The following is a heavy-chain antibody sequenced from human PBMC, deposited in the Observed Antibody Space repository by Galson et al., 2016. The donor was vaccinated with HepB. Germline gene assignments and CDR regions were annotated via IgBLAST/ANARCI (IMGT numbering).Heavy chain of an antibody. Sequence: ETLSLTCTISGGSISSLYWSWIRQTPGKGLEWLGYINYSWNTYYNPSLKSRVTMSVDTSKNQFSLRLNSVTAADTAVYYCARRSTNYYFGMDVWGQGTTVIVSS. CDR3: ARRSTNYYFGMDV. J-gene: IGHJ6*02. CDR1: GGSISSLY. CDR2: INYSWNT. V-gene: IGHV4-59*08.